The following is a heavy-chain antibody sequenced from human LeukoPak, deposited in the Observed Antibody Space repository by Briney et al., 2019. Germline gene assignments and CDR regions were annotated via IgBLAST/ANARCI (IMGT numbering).Heavy chain of an antibody. V-gene: IGHV1-2*06. D-gene: IGHD3-22*01. CDR2: INPNSGGT. Sequence: ASVKVSCKASGYTFTGYYMHWVRQAPGQGLEWMGRINPNSGGTNYAQKFQGRVTMTRDTSISTAYMELSRLRSDDTAVYYCGSRGEGQYYYDSNEHWGQGTLVTVSS. CDR1: GYTFTGYY. J-gene: IGHJ1*01. CDR3: GSRGEGQYYYDSNEH.